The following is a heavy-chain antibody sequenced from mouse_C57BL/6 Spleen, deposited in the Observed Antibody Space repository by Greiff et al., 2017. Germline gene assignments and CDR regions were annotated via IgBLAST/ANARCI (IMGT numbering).Heavy chain of an antibody. Sequence: VQLQQSGAELVRPGASVKLSCTASGFNIKDDYMHWVKQRPEQGLEWIGWIDPENGDTEYASKFQGKATITADTSSNTAYLQLSSLTSDDTAVYYCTRIYYGNPYWYFDVWGTGTTVTVSS. CDR1: GFNIKDDY. D-gene: IGHD2-1*01. CDR3: TRIYYGNPYWYFDV. J-gene: IGHJ1*03. V-gene: IGHV14-4*01. CDR2: IDPENGDT.